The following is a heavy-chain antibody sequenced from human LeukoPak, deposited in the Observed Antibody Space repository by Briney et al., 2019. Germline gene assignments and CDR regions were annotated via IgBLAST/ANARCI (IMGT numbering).Heavy chain of an antibody. CDR2: INSNSGDT. Sequence: ASVKVSCKASGYTFTGYYMHWVRQAPGQGLEWMGWINSNSGDTNYAQKFQGRVTMTRDRSISTAYMELSRLRSDDTAVYYCAREPHYDLLTGYALGYLDLWGRGTLLTVSS. CDR1: GYTFTGYY. D-gene: IGHD3-9*01. V-gene: IGHV1-2*02. CDR3: AREPHYDLLTGYALGYLDL. J-gene: IGHJ2*01.